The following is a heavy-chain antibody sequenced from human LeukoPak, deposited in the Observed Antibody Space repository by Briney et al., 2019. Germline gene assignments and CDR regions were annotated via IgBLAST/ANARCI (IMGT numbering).Heavy chain of an antibody. V-gene: IGHV3-23*01. CDR1: GFTFSSYA. Sequence: GGSLRLSCAASGFTFSSYAISWVRQAPGKGLEWVSAISGSGGSTYYADSVKGRFTISRDNSKNTLYLQMNSLRAEDTAVYYCASEDSGYLDAFDIWGQGTMVTVSS. J-gene: IGHJ3*02. CDR2: ISGSGGST. D-gene: IGHD3-22*01. CDR3: ASEDSGYLDAFDI.